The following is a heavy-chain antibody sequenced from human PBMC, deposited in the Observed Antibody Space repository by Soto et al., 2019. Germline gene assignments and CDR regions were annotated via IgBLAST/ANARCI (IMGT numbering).Heavy chain of an antibody. CDR1: GFTFSGYD. D-gene: IGHD2-8*02. J-gene: IGHJ5*02. CDR2: IGTQHDT. CDR3: ARQASYWHGGGGWFDP. V-gene: IGHV3-13*01. Sequence: GGSLRLSRAASGFTFSGYDVHWVRQATGKGLEWVAAIGTQHDTYYPDSVKGRFTISRENAKNSLYLQMNSLRAGDTAVYYCARQASYWHGGGGWFDPWGQGTLVTVS.